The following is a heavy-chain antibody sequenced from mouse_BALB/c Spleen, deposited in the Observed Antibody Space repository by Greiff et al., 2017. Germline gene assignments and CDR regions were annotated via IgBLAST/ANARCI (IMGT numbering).Heavy chain of an antibody. D-gene: IGHD2-3*01. CDR1: GFTFSSYG. CDR2: ISSGGSYT. V-gene: IGHV5-6*01. J-gene: IGHJ1*01. CDR3: ARYEGPGCFDD. Sequence: EVQLMESGGDLVKPGGSLKLSCAASGFTFSSYGMYWVRQTPDKGLEWVATISSGGSYTYYPDSVKGRCTISRDTAKNTLYLQMSSLMSEDTAMYYGARYEGPGCFDDWGAGTTVTVSA.